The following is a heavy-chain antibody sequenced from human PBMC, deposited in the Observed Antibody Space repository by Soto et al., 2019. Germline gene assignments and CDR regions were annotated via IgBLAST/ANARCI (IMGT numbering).Heavy chain of an antibody. CDR1: GYTFFSFW. D-gene: IGHD2-2*01. Sequence: GESLKISCHGSGYTFFSFWIVWVRQVPGKGLEWVGRIDPGDSSATYSPTFQGHVTISADRSTRSAYLQWRSLRAPDTAIYFCARRYCSRADCYSDSWGQGSLVTVSS. CDR2: IDPGDSSA. J-gene: IGHJ4*02. V-gene: IGHV5-10-1*01. CDR3: ARRYCSRADCYSDS.